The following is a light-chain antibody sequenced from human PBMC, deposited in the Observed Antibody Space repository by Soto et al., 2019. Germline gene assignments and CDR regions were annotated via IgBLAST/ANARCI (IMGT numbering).Light chain of an antibody. CDR1: SSNIGNNY. V-gene: IGLV1-51*02. Sequence: QSVLTQPPSVSAAPGQKVTISCSGSSSNIGNNYVSWYQHLPRTAPNLLIYENNKRPSGIPDRFSGSKSGTSATLGITGLQTGDEADYYRGAWDSSLSAGHVLGTGTKVTVL. CDR2: ENN. CDR3: GAWDSSLSAGHV. J-gene: IGLJ1*01.